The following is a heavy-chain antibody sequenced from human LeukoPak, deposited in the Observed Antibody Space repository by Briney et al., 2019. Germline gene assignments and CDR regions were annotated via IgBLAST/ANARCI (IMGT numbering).Heavy chain of an antibody. D-gene: IGHD3-22*01. J-gene: IGHJ3*02. CDR3: ARSGIVVVSHPDDAFDI. V-gene: IGHV4-34*01. Sequence: PSETLSLTCAVYGGSFSGYYWSWLRQPPGKGLEWLGEINHSGSTNYNPSLKSRVTISVDTSNNQSSLKLSSVTAADTAVYYCARSGIVVVSHPDDAFDIWGQGTMVTVSS. CDR1: GGSFSGYY. CDR2: INHSGST.